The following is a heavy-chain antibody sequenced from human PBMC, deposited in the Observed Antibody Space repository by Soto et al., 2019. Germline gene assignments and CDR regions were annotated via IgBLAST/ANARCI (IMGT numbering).Heavy chain of an antibody. CDR1: GYTFTSYG. J-gene: IGHJ6*03. CDR3: ARSLTGDYWYYYYMDV. Sequence: QVQLVQSGAEVKKPGASVKVSCQASGYTFTSYGISWVRQDPGQGLEWMGWISAYNGNTNYAQKLQGRVTMTTDTSTSTAYMELRSLRSDDTAVYYCARSLTGDYWYYYYMDVWGKGTTVTVSS. CDR2: ISAYNGNT. D-gene: IGHD4-17*01. V-gene: IGHV1-18*01.